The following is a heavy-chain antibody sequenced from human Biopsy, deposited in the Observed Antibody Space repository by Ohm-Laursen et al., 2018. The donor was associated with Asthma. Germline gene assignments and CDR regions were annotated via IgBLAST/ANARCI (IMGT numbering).Heavy chain of an antibody. J-gene: IGHJ4*03. Sequence: PSQTLSLTCIVSGGSISSGAYYWSWVRQPPGKGLEWIGYIYYIGSTYYNPSLKSRVAISLDTSKNQFSLKLSSVTAADTAVYFCARRGGVRRYFDYWGQGTTVTVSS. CDR1: GGSISSGAYY. V-gene: IGHV4-30-4*01. D-gene: IGHD3-16*01. CDR2: IYYIGST. CDR3: ARRGGVRRYFDY.